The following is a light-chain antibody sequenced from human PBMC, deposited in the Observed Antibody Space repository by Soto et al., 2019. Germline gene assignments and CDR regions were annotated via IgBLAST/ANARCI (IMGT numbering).Light chain of an antibody. Sequence: QSVLTQPPSASGTPGQRVTISCFGSSANIGSDYVYWYQQLPGAAPKLLIYRNNQRPSGVPDRFSGSKFGTSASLAISGLRSEDEADYYCATWDESLSGRVFGGGTKLTVL. J-gene: IGLJ3*02. CDR2: RNN. CDR1: SANIGSDY. V-gene: IGLV1-47*01. CDR3: ATWDESLSGRV.